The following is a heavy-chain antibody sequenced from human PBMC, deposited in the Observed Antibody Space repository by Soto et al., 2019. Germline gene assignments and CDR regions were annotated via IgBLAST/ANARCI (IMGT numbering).Heavy chain of an antibody. CDR3: ARPEGGYGSGYSWFDP. V-gene: IGHV4-39*01. CDR2: IHHTGST. Sequence: SETLSLTCSVSGRSISEVNSYWGWIRQTPGEGLEWIGTIHHTGSTYYNPSLKSRVIISLDTSKNQFSLKLSSVTAADTALYYCARPEGGYGSGYSWFDPWGQGTRVTVSS. CDR1: GRSISEVNSY. J-gene: IGHJ5*02. D-gene: IGHD5-12*01.